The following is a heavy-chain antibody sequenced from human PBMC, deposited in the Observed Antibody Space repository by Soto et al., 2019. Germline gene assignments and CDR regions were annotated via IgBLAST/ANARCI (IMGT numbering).Heavy chain of an antibody. CDR1: GGTFSRHA. Sequence: SVKVSCKASGGTFSRHAISWVRQAPGQRLEWMGGIIPIFGTPNYAQKFEGRVTITADEYTKTAYMELSSLTSADTAVYFCTRDDTVVLPAGHLTVYYYGIEVLGHGT. V-gene: IGHV1-69*13. D-gene: IGHD5-12*01. CDR2: IIPIFGTP. CDR3: TRDDTVVLPAGHLTVYYYGIEV. J-gene: IGHJ6*02.